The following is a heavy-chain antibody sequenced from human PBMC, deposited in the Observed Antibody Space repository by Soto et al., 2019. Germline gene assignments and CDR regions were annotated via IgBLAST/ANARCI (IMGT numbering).Heavy chain of an antibody. V-gene: IGHV1-2*02. D-gene: IGHD6-13*01. Sequence: ASVKVSCKASGYTFTGYYMHWVRQALGQGLEWMGWINPNSGGTNYAQKFQGRVTMTRDTSISTAYMELSRLRSDDTAVYYCARAPRAYSSRHPDYWGQGTLVTVSS. CDR3: ARAPRAYSSRHPDY. CDR1: GYTFTGYY. J-gene: IGHJ4*02. CDR2: INPNSGGT.